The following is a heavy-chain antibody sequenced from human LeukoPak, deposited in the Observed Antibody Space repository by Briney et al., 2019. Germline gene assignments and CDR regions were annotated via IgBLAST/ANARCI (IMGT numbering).Heavy chain of an antibody. V-gene: IGHV3-23*01. CDR2: ISGSGGST. J-gene: IGHJ4*02. D-gene: IGHD3-3*01. CDR3: AKDPPGGDFGVVIIDYFDY. Sequence: GGSLRLSCAASGFTFSSYAMSWVRQAPGKGLEWVSAISGSGGSTYYADSVKGRFTISRDNSKNTLYLQMNSLRAEDTAVYYCAKDPPGGDFGVVIIDYFDYWGQGTLVTVS. CDR1: GFTFSSYA.